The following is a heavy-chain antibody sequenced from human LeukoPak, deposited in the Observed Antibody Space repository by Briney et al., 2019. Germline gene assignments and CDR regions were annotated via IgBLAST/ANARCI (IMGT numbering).Heavy chain of an antibody. D-gene: IGHD3-22*01. CDR3: ARAGPDSSGYYLYYYGMDV. J-gene: IGHJ6*02. CDR1: GGSFSGYY. Sequence: SETLSLTCAVYGGSFSGYYWSWIRQPPGKGLEWIGGINHSGSTNYNPSLKSRVTISVDTSKNQFSLKLSSVTAADTAVYSCARAGPDSSGYYLYYYGMDVWGQGTTVTVSS. V-gene: IGHV4-34*01. CDR2: INHSGST.